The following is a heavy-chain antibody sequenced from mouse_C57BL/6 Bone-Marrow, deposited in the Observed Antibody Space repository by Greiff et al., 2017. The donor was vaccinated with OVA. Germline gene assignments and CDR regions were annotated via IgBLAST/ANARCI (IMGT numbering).Heavy chain of an antibody. CDR2: INPNNGGT. V-gene: IGHV1-26*01. CDR1: GYTFTDYY. Sequence: EVQLQQSGPELVKPGASVKISCKASGYTFTDYYMNWVKQSHGKSLEWIGDINPNNGGTSYNQKFKGKATLTVDKSSSTAYMELRSLTSEDSAVYYCASKLTGSPFDYWGQGTTLTVSS. D-gene: IGHD4-1*01. J-gene: IGHJ2*01. CDR3: ASKLTGSPFDY.